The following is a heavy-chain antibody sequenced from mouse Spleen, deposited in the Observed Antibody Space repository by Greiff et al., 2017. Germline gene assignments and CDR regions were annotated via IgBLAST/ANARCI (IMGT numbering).Heavy chain of an antibody. D-gene: IGHD2-1*01. J-gene: IGHJ4*01. CDR1: GYTFTSYW. CDR2: IYPGSGST. V-gene: IGHV1-55*01. CDR3: ARKLPGGDAMDY. Sequence: VKLVESGAELVKPGASVKMSCKASGYTFTSYWITWVKQRPGQGLEWIGDIYPGSGSTNYNEKFKSKATLTVDTSSSTAYMQLSSLTSEDSAVYYCARKLPGGDAMDYWGQGTSVTVSS.